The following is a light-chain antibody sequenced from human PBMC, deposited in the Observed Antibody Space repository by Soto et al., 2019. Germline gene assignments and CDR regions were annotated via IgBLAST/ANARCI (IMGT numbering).Light chain of an antibody. CDR2: EVS. V-gene: IGLV2-8*01. Sequence: QSALTQPPSASGSPGQSVTISCTGTSSDVGGYNCVSWYQQHPGKAPKLMIYEVSKRPSRVPDRFSGSKSGNTASLTVSGLQAEDEADYYCSSYAGSNIPVVFGGGTKLTVL. J-gene: IGLJ2*01. CDR1: SSDVGGYNC. CDR3: SSYAGSNIPVV.